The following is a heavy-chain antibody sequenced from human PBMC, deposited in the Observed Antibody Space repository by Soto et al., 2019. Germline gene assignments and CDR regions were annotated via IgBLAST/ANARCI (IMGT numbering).Heavy chain of an antibody. J-gene: IGHJ4*02. CDR3: ASKLELHSRFDY. V-gene: IGHV4-39*02. CDR1: GDSVSSSSYY. Sequence: SETLSLTCTVFGDSVSSSSYYWGWIRQPPGKGLEWIGTIYYSGNTYSNPSLKSRVTISVDTSRNHFSLTLTSVTAADTAVYYCASKLELHSRFDYWGQGTLVTVSS. CDR2: IYYSGNT. D-gene: IGHD1-7*01.